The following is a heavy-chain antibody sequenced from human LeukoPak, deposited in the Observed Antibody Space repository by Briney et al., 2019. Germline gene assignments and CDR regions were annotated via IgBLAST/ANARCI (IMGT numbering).Heavy chain of an antibody. CDR1: GGSISSYY. CDR2: IYYSGST. Sequence: PSETLSLTCTVSGGSISSYYWSWIRQPPGKGLEWIGYIYYSGSTNYNPSLKSRVTISVDTSKNQFSLKLSSVTAADTAVYYCASSILYYDFWSGYYPQDAFDIWGQGTKVTVSS. CDR3: ASSILYYDFWSGYYPQDAFDI. D-gene: IGHD3-3*01. V-gene: IGHV4-59*12. J-gene: IGHJ3*02.